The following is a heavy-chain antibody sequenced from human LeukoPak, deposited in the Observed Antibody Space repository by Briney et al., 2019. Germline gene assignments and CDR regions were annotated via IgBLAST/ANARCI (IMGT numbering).Heavy chain of an antibody. Sequence: GGSLRLSCAASGFTFSSYAMHWVRQAPGKGLEWVAVISYDGSNKYYADSVKGRFTISRDNSKNTLYPQMNSLRSEDTAVYYCARDGSYSYGTFDYWGQGTLVTVSS. V-gene: IGHV3-30*04. D-gene: IGHD5-18*01. CDR3: ARDGSYSYGTFDY. J-gene: IGHJ4*02. CDR2: ISYDGSNK. CDR1: GFTFSSYA.